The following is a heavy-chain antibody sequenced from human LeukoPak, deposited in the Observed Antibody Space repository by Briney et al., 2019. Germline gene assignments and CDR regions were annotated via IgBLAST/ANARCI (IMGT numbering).Heavy chain of an antibody. V-gene: IGHV3-21*01. D-gene: IGHD4-17*01. CDR3: ARGGLRRDYFDY. CDR2: ISSSSSYI. J-gene: IGHJ4*02. CDR1: GFTFSSYS. Sequence: GGSLRLSCAASGFTFSSYSMNWVRQAPGKGLEWVSSISSSSSYIYYADSVKGRFTISRDNAKNSLYLQMNSLRAEDTAVYYCARGGLRRDYFDYWGQGTLVTVSS.